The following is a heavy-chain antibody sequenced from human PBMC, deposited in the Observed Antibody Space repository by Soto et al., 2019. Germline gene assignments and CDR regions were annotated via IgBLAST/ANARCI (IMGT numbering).Heavy chain of an antibody. CDR3: ARRGYGSRWPNVYMDV. Sequence: EAQLVESGGGLVQPGGSLRLSCAASGFTFSNYEMHWVRQASGKGLEYVSGISNNGAHTDYAKSVKGRFTISRDNSENTRYLQMGSLRAEDMALYYCARRGYGSRWPNVYMDVWGKGTTVTVSS. V-gene: IGHV3-64*01. J-gene: IGHJ6*03. D-gene: IGHD6-13*01. CDR1: GFTFSNYE. CDR2: ISNNGAHT.